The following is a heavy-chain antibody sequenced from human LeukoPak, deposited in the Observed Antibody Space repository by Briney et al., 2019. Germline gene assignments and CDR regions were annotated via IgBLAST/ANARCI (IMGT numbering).Heavy chain of an antibody. J-gene: IGHJ4*02. Sequence: GGSLRLSCAASGFTFSSYAMSWVRQAPGKGLEWVSAISGSGCSTYYADSVKGRFTISRDNSKNTLYLQMNSLRAEDTAVYYCARDGYCSSTSCPRATGYWGQGTLVTVSS. CDR1: GFTFSSYA. V-gene: IGHV3-23*01. CDR2: ISGSGCST. D-gene: IGHD2-2*01. CDR3: ARDGYCSSTSCPRATGY.